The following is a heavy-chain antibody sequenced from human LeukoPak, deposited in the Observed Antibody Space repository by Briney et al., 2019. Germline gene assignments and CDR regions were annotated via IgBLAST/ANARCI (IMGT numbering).Heavy chain of an antibody. CDR1: GFTVSTNS. V-gene: IGHV3-53*01. D-gene: IGHD3-22*01. CDR3: ARRAGDYSHPYDY. CDR2: IYSGGST. Sequence: PGGSLRLSCTVSGFTVSTNSMSWVRQTPGKGLEWVSFIYSGGSTHYSDPVKGRFTISRDNSKNTLYLQMNSLRAEDTAVYYCARRAGDYSHPYDYWGQGTLVTVSS. J-gene: IGHJ4*02.